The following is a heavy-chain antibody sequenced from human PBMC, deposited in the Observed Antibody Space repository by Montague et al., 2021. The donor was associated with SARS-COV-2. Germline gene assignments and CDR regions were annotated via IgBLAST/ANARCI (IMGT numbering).Heavy chain of an antibody. V-gene: IGHV4-39*01. J-gene: IGHJ4*02. Sequence: SETLSLTCNVSGDSISSANYQWAWFRQPPGKGLQWVGSISHSGSAYYNPSLKSRLTISVDMSKRLFSLDVESVAVADTAFYYCARQVGDFWTGFYVDSWGQGTLVTVS. CDR3: ARQVGDFWTGFYVDS. D-gene: IGHD3/OR15-3a*01. CDR1: GDSISSANYQ. CDR2: ISHSGSA.